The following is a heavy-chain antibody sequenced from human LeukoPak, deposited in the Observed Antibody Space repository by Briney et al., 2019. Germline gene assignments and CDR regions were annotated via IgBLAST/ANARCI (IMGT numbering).Heavy chain of an antibody. V-gene: IGHV3-30-3*01. Sequence: GRSLRLSCAASGFTLSSYAMHWVRQAPGKGLEWVAVISYDGSNKYYADSVKGRFTISRDNSKNTLYLQMNSLRAEDTAVYYCAREHSSGWTPEDAFDIWGQGTMVTVSS. CDR3: AREHSSGWTPEDAFDI. CDR1: GFTLSSYA. J-gene: IGHJ3*02. CDR2: ISYDGSNK. D-gene: IGHD6-19*01.